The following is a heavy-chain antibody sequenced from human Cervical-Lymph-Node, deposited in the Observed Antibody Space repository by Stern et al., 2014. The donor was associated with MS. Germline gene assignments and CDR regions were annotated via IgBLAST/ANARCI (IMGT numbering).Heavy chain of an antibody. CDR3: ASGYRIFDY. CDR1: GGSISSGSDY. Sequence: VQLVESGPGLVKPSQTLSLTCTVSGGSISSGSDYWSWIRQPVGKGLEWIGRIHPRGTAYYTPSLKSRVTISTDPSRNQFSLELNSATAADTAIYYCASGYRIFDYWGQGILVTVSS. D-gene: IGHD5-18*01. J-gene: IGHJ4*02. CDR2: IHPRGTA. V-gene: IGHV4-61*02.